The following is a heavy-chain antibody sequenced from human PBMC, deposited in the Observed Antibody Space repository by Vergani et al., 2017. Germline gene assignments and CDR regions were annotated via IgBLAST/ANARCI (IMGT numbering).Heavy chain of an antibody. CDR1: GGTFSSYA. CDR3: ARERMRQLAPTWYFDL. V-gene: IGHV1-69*14. D-gene: IGHD6-13*01. CDR2: IIPIFGTA. Sequence: QVQLVQSGAEVKKPGSSVKVSCKASGGTFSSYAISWVRQAPGQGLEWMGRIIPIFGTANYAQKFQGRVTITADKSTSTAYMELSSLRSEDTAVYYWARERMRQLAPTWYFDLWGRGTLVTVSS. J-gene: IGHJ2*01.